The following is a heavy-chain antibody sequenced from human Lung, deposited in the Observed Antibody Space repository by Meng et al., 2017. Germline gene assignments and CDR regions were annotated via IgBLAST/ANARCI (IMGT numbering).Heavy chain of an antibody. D-gene: IGHD4-11*01. Sequence: QRLIQKWGAGLLKPSETLSLTCVVSGGSFSDYYWSWIRQSPGKGLEWIGEINHSGSTNYNPSLESRATISVDTSQNNLSLMLSSVTAADSAVYYCARGPTTMAHDFDYWGQGTLVTVSS. J-gene: IGHJ4*02. CDR3: ARGPTTMAHDFDY. CDR2: INHSGST. CDR1: GGSFSDYY. V-gene: IGHV4-34*01.